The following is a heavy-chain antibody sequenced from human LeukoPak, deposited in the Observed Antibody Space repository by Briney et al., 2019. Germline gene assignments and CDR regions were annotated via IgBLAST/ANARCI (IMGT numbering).Heavy chain of an antibody. CDR1: GGSISSYY. V-gene: IGHV4-38-2*02. Sequence: PSETLSLTCTVSGGSISSYYWGWIRQPPGKGLEWIGSIYHSGSTYYNPSLKSRVTISVDTSKNQFSLKLSSVTAADTAVYYCARTPSTSGWYGDSYYMDVWGKGTTVTVSS. CDR3: ARTPSTSGWYGDSYYMDV. CDR2: IYHSGST. D-gene: IGHD6-19*01. J-gene: IGHJ6*03.